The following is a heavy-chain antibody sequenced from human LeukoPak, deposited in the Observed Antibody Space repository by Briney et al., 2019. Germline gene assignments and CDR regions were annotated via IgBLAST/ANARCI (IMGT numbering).Heavy chain of an antibody. Sequence: GGSLRLSCAASGFTFSSYGMRWVRQAPGKGLEWVAVIWYDGSNKYYADSVKGRFTISRDNSKNTVYLQMNSLRAEDTAVYYCAKWDAYIEFWGQGTLVTVSS. CDR3: AKWDAYIEF. V-gene: IGHV3-33*06. CDR1: GFTFSSYG. CDR2: IWYDGSNK. J-gene: IGHJ4*02. D-gene: IGHD3-16*01.